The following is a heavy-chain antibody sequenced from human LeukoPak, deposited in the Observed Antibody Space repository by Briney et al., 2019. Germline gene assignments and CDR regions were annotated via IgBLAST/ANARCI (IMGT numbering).Heavy chain of an antibody. CDR1: GFTFSSYN. J-gene: IGHJ4*02. CDR3: ARDQSGSGY. D-gene: IGHD5-12*01. Sequence: PGGSLRLSCAASGFTFSSYNINWVRQAPGKGLEWVSYISSSSSSIYYADSVKGRYTISRDNAKNSLYLQMNSLRAEDTAVYYCARDQSGSGYWGQGTLVTVSS. V-gene: IGHV3-48*01. CDR2: ISSSSSSI.